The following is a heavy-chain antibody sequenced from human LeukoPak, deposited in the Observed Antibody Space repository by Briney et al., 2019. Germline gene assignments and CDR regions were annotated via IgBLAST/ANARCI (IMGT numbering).Heavy chain of an antibody. V-gene: IGHV3-73*01. CDR3: TRLGGPGIPVTPNVVRWFDP. D-gene: IGHD6-19*01. J-gene: IGHJ5*02. Sequence: GGSLKLSCAASGFTFTASAIHWVRQASGRGLEWVGLIRSQANNYATAYAPSFKGRFTISRDDSKNTVYLQMNNLKTEDTAVYFCTRLGGPGIPVTPNVVRWFDPWGQGTLVTVPS. CDR1: GFTFTASA. CDR2: IRSQANNYAT.